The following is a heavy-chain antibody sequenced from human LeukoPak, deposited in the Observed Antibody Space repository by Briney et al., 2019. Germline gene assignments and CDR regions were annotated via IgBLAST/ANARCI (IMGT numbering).Heavy chain of an antibody. Sequence: GGSLRLSCAASGFTFSGSAMHWVRQASGKGLEWVGRIRSKANSYATAYAASVKGRFTISRDDSKNTAYLQMNSLKTEDTAVYYCTRRPNYYGSAPWGQGTLVTVSS. CDR2: IRSKANSYAT. J-gene: IGHJ5*02. D-gene: IGHD3-10*01. CDR1: GFTFSGSA. V-gene: IGHV3-73*01. CDR3: TRRPNYYGSAP.